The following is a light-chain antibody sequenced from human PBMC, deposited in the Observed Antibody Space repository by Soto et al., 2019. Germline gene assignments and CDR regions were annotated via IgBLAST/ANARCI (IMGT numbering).Light chain of an antibody. CDR2: DAS. CDR1: QSISSW. J-gene: IGKJ1*01. CDR3: QQYNSYSRT. Sequence: DIQMTQSPSTLSASVGDRVTITCRASQSISSWLAWYQQKPGKAPKLRIYDASSLESGVPSRFSGSGSGTEFTLTISSLQPDDFATDYCQQYNSYSRTFGKGTKVEIK. V-gene: IGKV1-5*01.